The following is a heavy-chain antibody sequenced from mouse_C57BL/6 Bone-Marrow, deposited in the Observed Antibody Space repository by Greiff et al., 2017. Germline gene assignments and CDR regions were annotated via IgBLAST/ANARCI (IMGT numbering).Heavy chain of an antibody. CDR2: ISSGGSYT. Sequence: EVQLVESGGDLVKPGGSLKLSCAASGFTFSSYGMSWVRQTPDKRLEWVATISSGGSYTYYPDSVKGRFTISRANAKNTLYLQMSSLKSEDTAMYYCARRGTSWYFDVWGTGTTVTVSS. CDR3: ARRGTSWYFDV. D-gene: IGHD3-3*01. J-gene: IGHJ1*03. CDR1: GFTFSSYG. V-gene: IGHV5-6*01.